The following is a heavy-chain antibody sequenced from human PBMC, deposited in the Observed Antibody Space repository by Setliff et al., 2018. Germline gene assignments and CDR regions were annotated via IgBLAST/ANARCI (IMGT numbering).Heavy chain of an antibody. J-gene: IGHJ6*03. CDR3: ARSGGGYDFWSGYLVSHYYYYYYMDV. CDR1: GYTFTSYD. CDR2: MNPNSGNT. V-gene: IGHV1-8*03. Sequence: VKVSCKASGYTFTSYDINWVRQATGQGLEWMGWMNPNSGNTGYAQKFQGRVTITRNTSISTAYMELSSLRSEDTAVYYCARSGGGYDFWSGYLVSHYYYYYYMDVWGKGTTVTVS. D-gene: IGHD3-3*01.